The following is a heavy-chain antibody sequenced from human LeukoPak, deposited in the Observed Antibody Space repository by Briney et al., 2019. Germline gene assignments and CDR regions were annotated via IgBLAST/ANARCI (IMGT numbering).Heavy chain of an antibody. CDR1: GFTFSSYS. D-gene: IGHD3-3*01. CDR3: AKDGVVIIPVSAFDY. V-gene: IGHV3-23*01. CDR2: ISGSGGST. J-gene: IGHJ4*02. Sequence: GGSLRLSCAASGFTFSSYSMNWVRQAPGKGLEWVSAISGSGGSTYYADSVKGRFTIFRDNSKNTLYLQMNSLRAEDTAVYYCAKDGVVIIPVSAFDYWGQGTLVTVSS.